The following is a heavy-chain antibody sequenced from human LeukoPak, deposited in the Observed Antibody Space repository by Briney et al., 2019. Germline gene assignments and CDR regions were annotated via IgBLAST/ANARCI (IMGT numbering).Heavy chain of an antibody. D-gene: IGHD2-15*01. CDR1: GFTSSNAW. V-gene: IGHV3-15*07. CDR3: TSRTPGYCSGGSCYSDYYYGMDV. Sequence: SGGSLRLSCAASGFTSSNAWMNWVRQAPGKGLEWVGRIKSKTDGGTTDYAAPVKGRFTISRDDSKNTLYLQMNSLKTEDTAVYYCTSRTPGYCSGGSCYSDYYYGMDVWSQGTTVTVSS. CDR2: IKSKTDGGTT. J-gene: IGHJ6*02.